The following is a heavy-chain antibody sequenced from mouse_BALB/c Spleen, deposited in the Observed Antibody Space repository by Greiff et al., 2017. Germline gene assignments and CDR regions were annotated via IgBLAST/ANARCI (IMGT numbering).Heavy chain of an antibody. CDR1: GFSLTSYG. J-gene: IGHJ3*01. V-gene: IGHV2-9*02. D-gene: IGHD1-1*01. CDR3: ASITTDWFAY. Sequence: QVQLKESGPGLVAPSQSLSITCTVSGFSLTSYGVHWVRQPPGKGLEWLGVIWAGGSTNYNSALMSRLSISKDNSKSQVFLKMNSLQTDDTAMYYCASITTDWFAYWGQGTLVTVSA. CDR2: IWAGGST.